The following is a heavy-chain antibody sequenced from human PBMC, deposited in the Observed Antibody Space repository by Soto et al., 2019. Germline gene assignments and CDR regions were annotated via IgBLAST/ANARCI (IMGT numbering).Heavy chain of an antibody. CDR2: ISGSGGST. CDR1: GFTFSSYA. Sequence: GGSLRLSCAASGFTFSSYAMSWVRQAPGKGLEWVSAISGSGGSTYYADSVKGRFTISRDNSKNTLYLQMNSLRAEDTAVYYCAKAPLNYYGAPNWFDPWGQGTLVTVSS. J-gene: IGHJ5*02. D-gene: IGHD3-10*01. CDR3: AKAPLNYYGAPNWFDP. V-gene: IGHV3-23*01.